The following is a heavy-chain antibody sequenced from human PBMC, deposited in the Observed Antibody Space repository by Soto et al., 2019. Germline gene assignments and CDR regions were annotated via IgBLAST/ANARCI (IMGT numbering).Heavy chain of an antibody. CDR3: ARCGFGEFHFDY. D-gene: IGHD3-10*01. Sequence: PSETLSLTCTVSGGSISSGGYYWSWIRQHPGKGLEWIGYIYYSGSTYYNPSLKSRVTISVDTSKNQFSLKLSSVTAADTAVYYCARCGFGEFHFDYWGQGTLVTVSS. CDR2: IYYSGST. V-gene: IGHV4-31*03. J-gene: IGHJ4*02. CDR1: GGSISSGGYY.